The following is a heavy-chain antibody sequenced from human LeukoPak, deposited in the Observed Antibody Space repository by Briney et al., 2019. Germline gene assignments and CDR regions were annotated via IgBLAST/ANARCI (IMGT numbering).Heavy chain of an antibody. V-gene: IGHV4-34*01. CDR2: INHSGST. D-gene: IGHD2-15*01. J-gene: IGHJ5*02. CDR1: GGSFSDYY. Sequence: SETLSLTCAVYGGSFSDYYWTWIRQPPGKGLEWIGEINHSGSTNYNPSLKSRVTISVDKSKNQFSLKLSSVTAADTAVYYCVTRAAWPYNWFDPWGQGALVTVSS. CDR3: VTRAAWPYNWFDP.